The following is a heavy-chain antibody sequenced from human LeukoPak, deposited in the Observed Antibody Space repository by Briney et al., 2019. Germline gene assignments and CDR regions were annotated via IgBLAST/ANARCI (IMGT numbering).Heavy chain of an antibody. CDR2: IDFGGSTI. CDR1: GFTFSSYE. Sequence: HTGGSLRLSCAASGFTFSSYEMNWVRQAPGKGLEWVSYIDFGGSTIHYADSVKGRFTISRDKAKNSVYLQINSLRAEDTAVYYCAKSVYHSGNYWGQGTLVTVSS. D-gene: IGHD3-10*01. J-gene: IGHJ4*02. CDR3: AKSVYHSGNY. V-gene: IGHV3-48*03.